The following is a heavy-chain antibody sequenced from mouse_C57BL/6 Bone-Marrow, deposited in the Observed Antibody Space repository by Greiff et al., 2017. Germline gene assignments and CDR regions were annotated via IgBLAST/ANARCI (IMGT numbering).Heavy chain of an antibody. Sequence: EVQLQQSGAELVRPGASVKLSCTASGFNIKDYYMHWVKQRPEQGLEWIGRIDPEDGDTEYAPKFQGKATMTADTSSNTAYLQLSSLTSEDPAVYYCTSPIITTEYFDYWGQGTTLTVSS. V-gene: IGHV14-1*01. CDR3: TSPIITTEYFDY. D-gene: IGHD1-1*01. CDR2: IDPEDGDT. CDR1: GFNIKDYY. J-gene: IGHJ2*01.